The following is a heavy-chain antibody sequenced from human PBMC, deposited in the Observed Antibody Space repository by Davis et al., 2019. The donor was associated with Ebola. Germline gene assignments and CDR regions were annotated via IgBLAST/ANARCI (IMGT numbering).Heavy chain of an antibody. CDR3: ARVGTTYYDFWSGYSEPYGMDV. D-gene: IGHD3-3*01. J-gene: IGHJ6*02. CDR1: GGSISSYY. Sequence: SETLSLTCTVSGGSISSYYWSWIRQPPGKGLEWTGYIYYSGSTNYNPSLKSRVTISVDTSKNQFSLKLSSVAAADTAVYYCARVGTTYYDFWSGYSEPYGMDVWGQGTTVTVSS. CDR2: IYYSGST. V-gene: IGHV4-59*01.